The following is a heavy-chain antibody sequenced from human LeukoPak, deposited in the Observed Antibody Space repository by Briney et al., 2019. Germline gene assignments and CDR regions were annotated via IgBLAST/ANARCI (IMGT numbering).Heavy chain of an antibody. CDR2: ISSSSSSYI. V-gene: IGHV3-21*01. D-gene: IGHD5-18*01. CDR1: GFTFSSYS. CDR3: AREGYSYGAGVDY. J-gene: IGHJ4*02. Sequence: PGGSLRLSCAASGFTFSSYSMNWVRQAPGKGLEWVSSISSSSSSYIYYADSVKGRFTISRDNAKNSLYLQMNSLRAEDTAVYYCAREGYSYGAGVDYWGQGTLVTVSS.